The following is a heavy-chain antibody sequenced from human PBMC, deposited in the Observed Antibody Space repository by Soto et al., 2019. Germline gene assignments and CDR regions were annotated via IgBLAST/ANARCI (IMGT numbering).Heavy chain of an antibody. D-gene: IGHD2-2*01. J-gene: IGHJ6*02. CDR3: ARPLVPAAIIWGGGGGMDV. CDR1: GGSISSSSYY. V-gene: IGHV4-39*01. Sequence: KPSETLSLTCTVSGGSISSSSYYWGWIRQPPGKGLEWIGSIYYSGSTYYNPSLKSRVTISVDTSKNQFSLKLSSVTAADTAVYYCARPLVPAAIIWGGGGGMDVWGQGTTVTV. CDR2: IYYSGST.